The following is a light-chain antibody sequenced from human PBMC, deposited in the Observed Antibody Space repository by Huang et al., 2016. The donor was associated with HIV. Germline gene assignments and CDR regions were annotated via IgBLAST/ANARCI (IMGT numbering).Light chain of an antibody. V-gene: IGKV3-11*01. J-gene: IGKJ4*01. Sequence: IVLTQSPATLSWYLGERVTLSCRASQSISNHLAWYQQRPGQAPRLRIYDASNRVAGVPARVSGSGSGTDFTLTISSLEPEDFALYYCQQHHSWLTFGGGTKLEVK. CDR3: QQHHSWLT. CDR2: DAS. CDR1: QSISNH.